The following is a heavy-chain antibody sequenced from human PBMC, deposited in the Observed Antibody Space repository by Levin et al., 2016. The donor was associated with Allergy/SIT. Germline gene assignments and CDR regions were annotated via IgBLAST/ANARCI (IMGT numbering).Heavy chain of an antibody. D-gene: IGHD2-2*01. Sequence: ASVKVSCKVSGYTLTELSMHWVRQAPGKGLEWMGGFDPEDGETIYAQKFQGRVTMTEDTSTDTAYMELSSLRSEDTAVYYCATGLGIFDIVVVPAAAPPGYYYGMDVWGQGTTVTVSS. V-gene: IGHV1-24*01. CDR3: ATGLGIFDIVVVPAAAPPGYYYGMDV. J-gene: IGHJ6*02. CDR1: GYTLTELS. CDR2: FDPEDGET.